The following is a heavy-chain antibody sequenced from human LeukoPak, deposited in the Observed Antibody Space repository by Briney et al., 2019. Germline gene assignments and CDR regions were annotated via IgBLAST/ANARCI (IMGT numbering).Heavy chain of an antibody. CDR3: AREGTVTTGYGMDV. CDR1: GFTFSSYA. D-gene: IGHD4-17*01. CDR2: ISTGTSHT. V-gene: IGHV3-21*01. J-gene: IGHJ6*02. Sequence: GGSLRLSCAASGFTFSSYAMNWVRQAPGRGLEWLSSISTGTSHTYYVDSVKGRFSISRDNAKNSLYLQMNSLRAEDTAVYYCAREGTVTTGYGMDVWGQGATVTVSS.